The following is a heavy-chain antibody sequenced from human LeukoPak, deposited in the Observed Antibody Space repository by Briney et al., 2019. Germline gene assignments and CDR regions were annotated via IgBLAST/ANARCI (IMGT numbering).Heavy chain of an antibody. Sequence: GGSLRLSCEVSGFTFSRHSMSWVRQAPGKGLEWVAKIKEDGTEKWYVDSVKGRCTISRDNAKNTLFLQMNSLRADDTSIYYCVRESGDYGSADMAGFYYYMDVWAKGTTVTVSS. J-gene: IGHJ6*03. V-gene: IGHV3-7*01. CDR3: VRESGDYGSADMAGFYYYMDV. D-gene: IGHD3-10*01. CDR1: GFTFSRHS. CDR2: IKEDGTEK.